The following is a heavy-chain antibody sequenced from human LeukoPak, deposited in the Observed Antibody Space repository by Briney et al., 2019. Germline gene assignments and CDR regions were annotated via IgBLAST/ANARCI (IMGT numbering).Heavy chain of an antibody. J-gene: IGHJ4*02. D-gene: IGHD6-19*01. CDR3: AKSLSSGWFRYYFDY. V-gene: IGHV3-23*01. Sequence: GGSLRLSCAASGFTFSSYAMSWVRQAPGKGLEWVSAISGSGGSTYYADSVKGRFTISRDNSKNTLYLQINSQRAEDTAVYYCAKSLSSGWFRYYFDYWGQGTLVTVSS. CDR1: GFTFSSYA. CDR2: ISGSGGST.